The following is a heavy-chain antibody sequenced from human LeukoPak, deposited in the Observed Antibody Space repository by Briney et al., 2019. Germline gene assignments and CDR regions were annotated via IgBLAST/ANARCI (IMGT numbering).Heavy chain of an antibody. CDR3: AREGLASGWKFFDY. D-gene: IGHD6-19*01. CDR2: IIPIFGTA. J-gene: IGHJ4*02. Sequence: GSSVKVSCKASGGTFSSYAISWVRQAPGQGLEWMGGIIPIFGTANYAQKFQDRVTMTTDTSTSTAYMELTSLRFDDTAVYYCAREGLASGWKFFDYWGQGTLVTVSS. CDR1: GGTFSSYA. V-gene: IGHV1-69*05.